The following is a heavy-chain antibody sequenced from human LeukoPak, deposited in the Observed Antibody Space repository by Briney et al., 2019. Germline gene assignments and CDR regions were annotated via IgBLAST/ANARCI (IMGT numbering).Heavy chain of an antibody. CDR3: ARDPPGIAVASHFDY. D-gene: IGHD6-19*01. J-gene: IGHJ4*02. CDR1: GGSISSYY. V-gene: IGHV4-4*07. Sequence: PSETLSLTRTVSGGSISSYYWSWIRQPAGKGLEWIGRIYTSGSTNYNPSLKSRVTMSVDTSKNQFSLKLGSVTAADTAVYYCARDPPGIAVASHFDYWGQGTLVTVSS. CDR2: IYTSGST.